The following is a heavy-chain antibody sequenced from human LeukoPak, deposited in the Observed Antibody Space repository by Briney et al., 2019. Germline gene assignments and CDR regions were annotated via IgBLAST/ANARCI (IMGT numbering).Heavy chain of an antibody. J-gene: IGHJ4*02. D-gene: IGHD4-23*01. CDR1: GFTFSSSF. V-gene: IGHV3-53*01. CDR2: IYSGGST. Sequence: GGSLRLSCAASGFTFSSSFMSWVRQAPGRGLEWVSVIYSGGSTYYADSVKGRFTISRDNSKNTVSLQMNGLRAEDTAVYYCARGADRWNYFDYWGQGTLVTVSS. CDR3: ARGADRWNYFDY.